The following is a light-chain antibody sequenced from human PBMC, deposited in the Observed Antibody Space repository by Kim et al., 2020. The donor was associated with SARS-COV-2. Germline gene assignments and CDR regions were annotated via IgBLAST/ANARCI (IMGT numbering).Light chain of an antibody. CDR3: SSYTSNDTYV. Sequence: QSALTQPASVSGSPGQSITISCTGTSSDVGGYDYVSWYQQHPGKAPKLIISDVKKRPSGVSHRFSGSKSGNSASLTISGLQPEDEADYYCSSYTSNDTYVFGTGTKVTVL. J-gene: IGLJ1*01. CDR1: SSDVGGYDY. V-gene: IGLV2-14*03. CDR2: DVK.